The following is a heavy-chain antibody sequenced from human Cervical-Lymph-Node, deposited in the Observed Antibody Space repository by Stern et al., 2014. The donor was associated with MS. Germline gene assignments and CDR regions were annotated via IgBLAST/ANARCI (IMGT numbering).Heavy chain of an antibody. CDR2: IHYSGTS. CDR3: ARYSGYAGDYFDY. D-gene: IGHD5-12*01. Sequence: VQLVESGPGLVKPSETLSLTCTVSGGSISDYYWGWIRQPPGKGLEWIGYIHYSGTSNCNPSLKSRVTISVDTSQNLFSLKLNSVAAADTAMYYCARYSGYAGDYFDYWGQGTLVTVSS. V-gene: IGHV4-59*01. J-gene: IGHJ4*02. CDR1: GGSISDYY.